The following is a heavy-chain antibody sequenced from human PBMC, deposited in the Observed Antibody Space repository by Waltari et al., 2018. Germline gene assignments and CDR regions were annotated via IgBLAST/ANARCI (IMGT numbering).Heavy chain of an antibody. V-gene: IGHV1-69-2*01. D-gene: IGHD1-1*01. CDR3: ATGRGAATLDY. CDR1: GYTFTDYY. J-gene: IGHJ4*02. CDR2: VEPKNGKP. Sequence: EVQLVQSGAEVKKPGATVKISCKASGYTFTDYYMHWVQQAPGRGLEWRGGVEPKNGKPTTARKFQGRCTITAYTSTDTDSLELRGLGSEDTAVYYCATGRGAATLDYWCQGTLVTVSS.